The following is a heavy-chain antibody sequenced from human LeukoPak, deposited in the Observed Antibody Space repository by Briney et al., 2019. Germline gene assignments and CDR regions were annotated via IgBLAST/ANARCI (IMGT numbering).Heavy chain of an antibody. CDR2: IRYDGSDP. CDR1: GFVFSDYG. Sequence: PGGSLRLSCATSGFVFSDYGIHWVRQAPVKGLEWVAFIRYDGSDPNYPDSVKGRFTISRDNSKNMVQLQMNSLRVEDTAVYYCAQDRFCSSDSCSFGTTWFDPWGQGTLVTVSS. D-gene: IGHD2-2*01. CDR3: AQDRFCSSDSCSFGTTWFDP. V-gene: IGHV3-30*02. J-gene: IGHJ5*02.